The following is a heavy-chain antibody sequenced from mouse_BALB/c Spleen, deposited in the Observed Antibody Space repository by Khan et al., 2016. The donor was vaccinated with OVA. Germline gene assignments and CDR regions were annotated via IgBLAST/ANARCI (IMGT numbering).Heavy chain of an antibody. D-gene: IGHD2-3*01. J-gene: IGHJ4*01. CDR2: ISYSGST. CDR3: ARDGSRYNYAMDY. V-gene: IGHV3-2*02. Sequence: EVELVESGPGLVKPSQSLSLTCTVTGYSITSDYAWNWIRQFPGNKLEWMGYISYSGSTSYNPSLKSRISITRDTSKNQFFLQLNSVTNEDTATYYCARDGSRYNYAMDYWGQGTAVTVSS. CDR1: GYSITSDYA.